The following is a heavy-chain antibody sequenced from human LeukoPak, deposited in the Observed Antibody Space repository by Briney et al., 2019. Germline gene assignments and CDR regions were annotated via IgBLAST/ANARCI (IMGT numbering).Heavy chain of an antibody. CDR3: ASYITAPGGY. Sequence: PSETLSLTCTVSGGSISSSSYYWGWIRQPPGKGLEWIGSIYHSGSTYYNPSLKSRVTISVDTSKNQFSLKLSSVTAADTAVYYCASYITAPGGYWGQGTLVTVSS. D-gene: IGHD3-10*01. CDR1: GGSISSSSYY. V-gene: IGHV4-39*07. CDR2: IYHSGST. J-gene: IGHJ4*02.